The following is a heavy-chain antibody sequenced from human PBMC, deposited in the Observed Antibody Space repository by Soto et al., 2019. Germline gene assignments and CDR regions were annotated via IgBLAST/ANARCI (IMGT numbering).Heavy chain of an antibody. CDR2: IYYSGST. Sequence: SETMSLTSTVSGGSISSSSYYWGWIRQPPGKGLEWIGSIYYSGSTYYNPSLKSRVTISVDTSKNQFSLKLSSVTAADTAVYYCARHPGGRGYCSGGSCLSYYYYMDVWGKGTTVTVSS. V-gene: IGHV4-39*01. D-gene: IGHD2-15*01. CDR3: ARHPGGRGYCSGGSCLSYYYYMDV. CDR1: GGSISSSSYY. J-gene: IGHJ6*03.